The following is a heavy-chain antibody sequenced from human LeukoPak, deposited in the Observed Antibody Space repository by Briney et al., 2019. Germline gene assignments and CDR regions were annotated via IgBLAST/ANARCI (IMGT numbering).Heavy chain of an antibody. CDR3: ARGRISQGQNWFDP. Sequence: PGRSLRLSCAASGFTFSFYGLHWVRQAPGKGLEWVAVISYDGSNKYFADSVKGRFTISRDNSKNTLYLQMNSLRAEDTAVYYCARGRISQGQNWFDPWGQGTLVTVSS. CDR2: ISYDGSNK. V-gene: IGHV3-30*03. J-gene: IGHJ5*02. D-gene: IGHD2-15*01. CDR1: GFTFSFYG.